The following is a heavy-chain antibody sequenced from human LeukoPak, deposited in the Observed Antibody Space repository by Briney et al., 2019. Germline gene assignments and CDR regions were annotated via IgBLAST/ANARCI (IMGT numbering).Heavy chain of an antibody. Sequence: SETLSLTCTVSGGSLSSYYWSWIRQPPGKGLEWIAYIYYSGNTKYNPFLKSRVTISVATSKTQLSLKLSSVTAADTAVYFCARGSTIFGFQHWGQGTLVTVSS. V-gene: IGHV4-59*01. CDR2: IYYSGNT. CDR1: GGSLSSYY. J-gene: IGHJ1*01. CDR3: ARGSTIFGFQH. D-gene: IGHD3-3*01.